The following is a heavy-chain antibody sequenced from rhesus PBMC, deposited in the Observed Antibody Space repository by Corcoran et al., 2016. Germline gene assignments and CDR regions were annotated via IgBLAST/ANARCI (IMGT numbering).Heavy chain of an antibody. Sequence: QLQLQESGPGLVKPSETLSLTCAVSGGSISSNWWIGRISGSGGNTSYNPSLKSRVTISTDTSKNQLSLKLISVTAADTAVYYCAREIGTVTTRGRNNRFDVWGPGVLVTVSS. V-gene: IGHV4-173*01. CDR2: ISGSGGNT. D-gene: IGHD4-23*01. CDR3: AREIGTVTTRGRNNRFDV. CDR1: GGSISSN. J-gene: IGHJ5-1*01.